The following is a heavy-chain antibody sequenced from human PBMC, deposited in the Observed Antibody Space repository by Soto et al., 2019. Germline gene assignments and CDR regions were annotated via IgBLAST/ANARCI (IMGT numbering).Heavy chain of an antibody. CDR1: GGTFSSYA. D-gene: IGHD5-18*01. CDR3: ARDRVYSYRNPRWGSSDY. CDR2: IIPIFGTA. V-gene: IGHV1-69*01. J-gene: IGHJ4*02. Sequence: QVQLVQSGAEVKKPGSSVKVSCKASGGTFSSYAISWVRQAPGQGLEWMGGIIPIFGTANYAQKFQGRVTITADESTSTAYMELSSLRSEDTAVYYCARDRVYSYRNPRWGSSDYWGQGTLVTVSS.